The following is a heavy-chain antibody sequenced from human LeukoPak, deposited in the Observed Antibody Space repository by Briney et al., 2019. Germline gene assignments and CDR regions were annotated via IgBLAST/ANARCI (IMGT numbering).Heavy chain of an antibody. Sequence: PSETLSLTCTVSGYSIIRGFYWGWFRQTPGKGLEWIGSIYHSGTTHYNPSLNSRVTISVDTSQDQFSLKLSSVTAADTAVYYCARDRGYYYDDWGQGTLVTVSS. D-gene: IGHD3-10*01. J-gene: IGHJ4*02. CDR1: GYSIIRGFY. V-gene: IGHV4-38-2*02. CDR2: IYHSGTT. CDR3: ARDRGYYYDD.